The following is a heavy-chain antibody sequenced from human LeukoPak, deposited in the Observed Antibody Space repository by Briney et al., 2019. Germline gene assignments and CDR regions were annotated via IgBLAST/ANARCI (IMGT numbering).Heavy chain of an antibody. V-gene: IGHV4-39*07. D-gene: IGHD2-15*01. J-gene: IGHJ4*02. CDR2: IYYSGST. Sequence: SETLSLTCTVSGGSISSSGYYWAWIRQPPGKGLEWIGSIYYSGSTYYNPSLKSRVTISVDTSKNQFSLKLTSVTAADTAVYYCAREGVYGNGGLDYWGQGTLVTVSS. CDR1: GGSISSSGYY. CDR3: AREGVYGNGGLDY.